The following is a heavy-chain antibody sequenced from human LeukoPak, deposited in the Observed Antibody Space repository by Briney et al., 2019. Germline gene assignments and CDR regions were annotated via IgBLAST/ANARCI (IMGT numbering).Heavy chain of an antibody. D-gene: IGHD2-2*01. V-gene: IGHV3-43*02. J-gene: IGHJ5*02. Sequence: GGSLRLSCAASGFTFDDYAMHWVRQAPGKGLEWVSLISGDGGSTYYADSVKGRFTIPRDNSKNSLHLQMNSLRTEDTALYYCAKDKYCSSTSCHPNWFDPWGQGTLVTVSS. CDR1: GFTFDDYA. CDR3: AKDKYCSSTSCHPNWFDP. CDR2: ISGDGGST.